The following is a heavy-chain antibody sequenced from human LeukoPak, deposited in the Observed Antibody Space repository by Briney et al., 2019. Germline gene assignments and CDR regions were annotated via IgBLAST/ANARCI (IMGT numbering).Heavy chain of an antibody. D-gene: IGHD6-6*01. Sequence: GGSLRLSCAASGFTFSKYWMSWVRQAPGKGLEWVANINHDGSETYYVDSVKGRFTISRDNAKNSLFLHMISLRAEDTAVYYCAREGIDGSSSPPGYWGQGTLVTVSS. J-gene: IGHJ4*02. V-gene: IGHV3-7*01. CDR2: INHDGSET. CDR1: GFTFSKYW. CDR3: AREGIDGSSSPPGY.